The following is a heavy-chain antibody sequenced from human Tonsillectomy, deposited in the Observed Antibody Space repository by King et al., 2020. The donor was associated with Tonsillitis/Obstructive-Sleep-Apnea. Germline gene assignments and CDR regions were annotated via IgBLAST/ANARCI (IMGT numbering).Heavy chain of an antibody. CDR2: INSDGRPT. CDR3: VRLSTVTTVDY. V-gene: IGHV3-74*01. CDR1: GVTFMRYC. Sequence: VQLVESGGGLVQPGGSLRPSCAASGVTFMRYCVHCVLHAPGEGLVWVSRINSDGRPTNHAASVKGRFTISRDNAKNTLYLQMNSLRAEDTAVYYCVRLSTVTTVDYWGQGTLVTVSS. J-gene: IGHJ4*02. D-gene: IGHD4-17*01.